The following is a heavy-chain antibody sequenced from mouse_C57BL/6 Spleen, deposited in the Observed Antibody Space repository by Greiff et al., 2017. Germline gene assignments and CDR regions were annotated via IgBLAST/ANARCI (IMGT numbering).Heavy chain of an antibody. CDR3: ARSRGRWFLGYWYFDV. CDR1: GYTFTDYN. D-gene: IGHD2-3*01. J-gene: IGHJ1*03. CDR2: INPNNGGT. Sequence: VQLQQSGPELVKPGASVKISCKASGYTFTDYNMDWVKQSPGKSLEWIGDINPNNGGTIYNQKFKGKATLTVDNSSSTAYMELRSLTSEDTAVYYCARSRGRWFLGYWYFDVWGTGTTVTVSS. V-gene: IGHV1-18*01.